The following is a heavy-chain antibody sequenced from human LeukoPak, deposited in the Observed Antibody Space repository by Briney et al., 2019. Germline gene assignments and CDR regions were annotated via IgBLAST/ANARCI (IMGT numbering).Heavy chain of an antibody. CDR1: GGSMSSYY. D-gene: IGHD3-16*01. Sequence: SETLSLTCTVSGGSMSSYYWSFIRQSAGTGLEWLGRIHTSGTTWYNPSLKSRVTLSVDASKNQFSLKLTSVTAADTAVYYCARGGYYFDYWGQGTLVTVSS. CDR2: IHTSGTT. J-gene: IGHJ4*02. V-gene: IGHV4-4*07. CDR3: ARGGYYFDY.